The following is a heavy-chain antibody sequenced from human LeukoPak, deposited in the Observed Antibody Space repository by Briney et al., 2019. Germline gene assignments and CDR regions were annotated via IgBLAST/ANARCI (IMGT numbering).Heavy chain of an antibody. J-gene: IGHJ5*02. Sequence: SVTVSRRASRYSLTRKYMHWVRQAPRQGLDWMGWISTDRGYTKYEQKCRGRVTMTRDTSINTAHMELSRLRSDDTAVYYCVRSIFSSFDPWGLGTLVTVSS. CDR1: RYSLTRKY. D-gene: IGHD2-21*01. CDR3: VRSIFSSFDP. CDR2: ISTDRGYT. V-gene: IGHV1-2*02.